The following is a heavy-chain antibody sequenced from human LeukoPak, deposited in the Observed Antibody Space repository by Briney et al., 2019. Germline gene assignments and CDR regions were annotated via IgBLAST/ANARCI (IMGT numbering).Heavy chain of an antibody. D-gene: IGHD6-6*01. V-gene: IGHV4-34*01. CDR1: GESFSGFY. CDR2: INHSGST. CDR3: ARDPGGIAARLLKFDP. Sequence: PSETLSLTCAVYGESFSGFYWSWIRQPPGKGLEWIGEINHSGSTNFNPSLKSRVTISVDTSKNHFSLKLSSVTAADTAEYYCARDPGGIAARLLKFDPWGQGTLVTVSS. J-gene: IGHJ5*02.